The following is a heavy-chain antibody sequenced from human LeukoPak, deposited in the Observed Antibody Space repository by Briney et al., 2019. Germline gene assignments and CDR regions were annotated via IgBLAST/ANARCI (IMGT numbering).Heavy chain of an antibody. D-gene: IGHD3-22*01. Sequence: GGSLRLSCAASGFTYGSYGMSWVRQAPGKGLEWVSFITPNADRTSYADSVEGRFTISRDNPRNTLYMQMNSLRDEDTAVYYCAIMHGYYDGSGYWVQWGQGTLVTVSS. V-gene: IGHV3-23*01. CDR2: ITPNADRT. CDR1: GFTYGSYG. J-gene: IGHJ1*01. CDR3: AIMHGYYDGSGYWVQ.